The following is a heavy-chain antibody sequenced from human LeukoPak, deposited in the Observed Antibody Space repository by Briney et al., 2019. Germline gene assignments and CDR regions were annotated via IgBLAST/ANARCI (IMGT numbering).Heavy chain of an antibody. CDR3: ARVGRMTTVVIRAFDI. CDR2: INHSGST. D-gene: IGHD4-23*01. CDR1: GGSFSGYY. J-gene: IGHJ3*02. V-gene: IGHV4-34*01. Sequence: SETLSLTCAAYGGSFSGYYWSWIRQPPGKGLEWIGEINHSGSTNYNPSLKSRVTISVDTSKNQFSLKLSSVTAADTAVYYCARVGRMTTVVIRAFDIWGQGTMVTVSS.